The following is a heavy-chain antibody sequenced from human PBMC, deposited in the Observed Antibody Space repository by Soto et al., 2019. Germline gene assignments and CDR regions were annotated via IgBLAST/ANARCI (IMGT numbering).Heavy chain of an antibody. CDR1: GDSISGGASF. D-gene: IGHD2-2*01. J-gene: IGHJ5*02. Sequence: SETLSLTCTVSGDSISGGASFWSWIRQPPGKCLEWIANVYYSGSSYYNPCIKSRLTISVDTTKNQFSLQLKSMTAAGTAVYYCAKLSCTSSTCYFPGWFDPCGQGTLVTVHS. V-gene: IGHV4-31*03. CDR2: VYYSGSS. CDR3: AKLSCTSSTCYFPGWFDP.